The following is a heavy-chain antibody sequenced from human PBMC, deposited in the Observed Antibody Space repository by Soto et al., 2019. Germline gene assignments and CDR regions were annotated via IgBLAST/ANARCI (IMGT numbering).Heavy chain of an antibody. J-gene: IGHJ4*02. D-gene: IGHD3-16*01. CDR1: GGSISSGDYY. V-gene: IGHV4-61*08. CDR3: ARAWGEAFDY. Sequence: SETLSLTCTVSGGSISSGDYYWSWIRQPPGKGLEWIGYIYYSGSTNYNPSLKSRVTISVDTSKNQFSLKLSSVTAADTAVYYCARAWGEAFDYWGQGTLVTVSS. CDR2: IYYSGST.